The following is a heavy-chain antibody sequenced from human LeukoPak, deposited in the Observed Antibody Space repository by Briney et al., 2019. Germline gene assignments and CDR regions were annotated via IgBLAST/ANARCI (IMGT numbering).Heavy chain of an antibody. Sequence: GGSLGLSCAASGFTFSSYSMNWVRQAPGKGLEWVPSISSGGSYIYYGDSVKGRFTISRDNAKNSLYLQMNSLRAEDTAVYYCARDQVPNDYWGQGTLVTVSS. D-gene: IGHD2-2*01. J-gene: IGHJ4*02. CDR3: ARDQVPNDY. V-gene: IGHV3-21*01. CDR1: GFTFSSYS. CDR2: ISSGGSYI.